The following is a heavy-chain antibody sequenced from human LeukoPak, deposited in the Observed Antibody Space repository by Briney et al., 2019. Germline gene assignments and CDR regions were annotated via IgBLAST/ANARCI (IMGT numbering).Heavy chain of an antibody. CDR2: IFRSWTT. CDR1: GYSISSGYY. D-gene: IGHD3/OR15-3a*01. V-gene: IGHV4-38-2*02. J-gene: IGHJ4*02. Sequence: TSETLSLTCTVSGYSISSGYYWGWVRQPPGKGLQWIGSIFRSWTTYYSPTLRRRLSMSLDASKNQFSLKLTSVTATDTAVYYCVRGRGGLGIYQFEFWDQGALVIVPS. CDR3: VRGRGGLGIYQFEF.